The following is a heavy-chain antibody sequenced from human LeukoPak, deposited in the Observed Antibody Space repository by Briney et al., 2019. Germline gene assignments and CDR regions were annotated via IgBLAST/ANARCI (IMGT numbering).Heavy chain of an antibody. CDR1: GFTFSSYC. V-gene: IGHV3-23*01. Sequence: PGGSLRLSCAASGFTFSSYCMHWVRQAQGKGLEWVSAISGSGGSTYYADSVKDRFTISRDKSTNTLYLQMNRLRAEDTAVYYCAKRGRGSQEYCYYSYGMDVWVQGTTVTVPS. J-gene: IGHJ6*02. CDR3: AKRGRGSQEYCYYSYGMDV. D-gene: IGHD3-10*01. CDR2: ISGSGGST.